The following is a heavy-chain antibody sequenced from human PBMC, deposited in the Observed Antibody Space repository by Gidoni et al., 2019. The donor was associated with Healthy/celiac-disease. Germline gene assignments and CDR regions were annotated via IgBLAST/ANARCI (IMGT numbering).Heavy chain of an antibody. Sequence: EVRLVESGGALVQPGRSLRLSCTPSGLSFGDYIMTWFRQAPGKGLELLGLIRSKTPVERTVYAASEKCRFTISRDDSKNIAYLKMTSRKDEDTAVDYCSGGVCGDGDFHYWGQGTLVTVSS. D-gene: IGHD4-17*01. J-gene: IGHJ4*02. CDR3: SGGVCGDGDFHY. V-gene: IGHV3-49*03. CDR1: GLSFGDYI. CDR2: IRSKTPVERT.